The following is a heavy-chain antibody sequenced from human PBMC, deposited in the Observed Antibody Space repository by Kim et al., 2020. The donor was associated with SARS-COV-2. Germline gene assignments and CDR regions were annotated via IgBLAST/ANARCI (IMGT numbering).Heavy chain of an antibody. V-gene: IGHV3-13*04. CDR1: GFTFSSYD. CDR3: ARGRRITGTTYIDY. J-gene: IGHJ4*02. CDR2: IGTAGDT. Sequence: GGSLRLSCAASGFTFSSYDMHWVRQATGKGLEWVSAIGTAGDTYYPGSVKGRFTISRENAKNSLYLQMNSLRAGDTAVYYCARGRRITGTTYIDYWGQGTLVTVSS. D-gene: IGHD1-7*01.